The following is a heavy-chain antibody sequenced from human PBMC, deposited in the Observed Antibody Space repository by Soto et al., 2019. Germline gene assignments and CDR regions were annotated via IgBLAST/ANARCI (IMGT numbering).Heavy chain of an antibody. CDR3: ARDLSWGDDSSTSSDP. V-gene: IGHV1-69*08. CDR1: GGTFSSYT. D-gene: IGHD2-2*01. J-gene: IGHJ5*02. Sequence: QVQLVQSGAEVKKPGSSVKVSCKASGGTFSSYTISWVRQAPGQGLEWMGRIIPILGIANYEQKFQGRVTITADKSTSTAYMELSSLRSEDTAVYYCARDLSWGDDSSTSSDPWGQGTLVTVSS. CDR2: IIPILGIA.